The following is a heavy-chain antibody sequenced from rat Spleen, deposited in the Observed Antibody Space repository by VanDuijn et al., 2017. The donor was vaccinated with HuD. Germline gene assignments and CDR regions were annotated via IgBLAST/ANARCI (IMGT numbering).Heavy chain of an antibody. V-gene: IGHV5-29*01. J-gene: IGHJ2*01. D-gene: IGHD1-7*01. CDR3: ARRDTMGLFDY. CDR1: GFTFSDYY. CDR2: ISYEGSST. Sequence: EVQLVESDGGLVQPGRSLKLSCAASGFTFSDYYMAWVRQAPTKGLEWVATISYEGSSTYYRDSVKGRFTMSRDNAKSTLYLQMDSLRSEDTATYYCARRDTMGLFDYWGQGVMVTVSS.